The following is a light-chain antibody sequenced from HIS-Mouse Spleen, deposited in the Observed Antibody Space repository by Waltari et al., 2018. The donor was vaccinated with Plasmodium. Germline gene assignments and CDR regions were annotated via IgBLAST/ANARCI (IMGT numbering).Light chain of an antibody. J-gene: IGKJ2*01. CDR2: AAS. CDR3: QQYYSYPYT. V-gene: IGKV1-8*01. CDR1: PGISIY. Sequence: AIRMTQSPSSFSASTGDRVTITGRARPGISIYLAWYQQKPGKAPKPLIYAASTLQSGVPSRFSGSGSGTDFTLTISCLQSEDFATYYCQQYYSYPYTVGQGTKLEIK.